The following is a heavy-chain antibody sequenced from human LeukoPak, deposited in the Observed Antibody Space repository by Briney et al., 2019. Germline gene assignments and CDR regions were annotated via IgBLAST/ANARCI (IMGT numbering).Heavy chain of an antibody. CDR2: INPDASST. Sequence: GGSLRLSCATSGFTFSSYSMNWIRQAPGKGLVWVSRINPDASSTIYADSVKGRFTISRDNARNTLYLEINSLRAEDTAVYYCACDITGCTNGVCPDYWGQGTMVTVSS. CDR3: ACDITGCTNGVCPDY. V-gene: IGHV3-74*01. CDR1: GFTFSSYS. D-gene: IGHD2-8*01. J-gene: IGHJ4*02.